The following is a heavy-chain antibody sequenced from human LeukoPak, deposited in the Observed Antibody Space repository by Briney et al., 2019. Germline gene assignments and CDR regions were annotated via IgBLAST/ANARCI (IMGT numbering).Heavy chain of an antibody. V-gene: IGHV3-66*01. D-gene: IGHD3-22*01. CDR3: ASGYYYDSNDYGMDV. CDR2: IYSGGST. J-gene: IGHJ6*02. CDR1: GFTVSSNY. Sequence: GGSLRLSCAASGFTVSSNYMSWVRQAPGKGLEWVSVIYSGGSTYYADSVKGRFTISRDNSKNTLYLQMNSLRAEDTAVYYCASGYYYDSNDYGMDVWGQGTTVTVSS.